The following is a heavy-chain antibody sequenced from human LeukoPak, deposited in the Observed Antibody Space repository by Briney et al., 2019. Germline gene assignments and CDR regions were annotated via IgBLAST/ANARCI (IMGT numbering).Heavy chain of an antibody. V-gene: IGHV4-61*01. CDR3: ARDADLQPLGY. J-gene: IGHJ4*02. CDR1: GGSVSSGSYY. Sequence: SETLSLTCTVSGGSVSSGSYYWRWIRQPPGKGLEWIGYIYYSGSTNYNPSLKSRVTISVDTSKNQFSLKLSSVTAADTAVYYCARDADLQPLGYWGQGTLVTVSS. CDR2: IYYSGST. D-gene: IGHD4-11*01.